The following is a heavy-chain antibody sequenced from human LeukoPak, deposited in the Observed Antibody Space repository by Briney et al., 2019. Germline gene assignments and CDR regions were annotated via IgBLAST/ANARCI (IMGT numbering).Heavy chain of an antibody. J-gene: IGHJ4*02. CDR2: IIPIFGTA. CDR3: AGSAGYSSGWAQRFDY. D-gene: IGHD6-19*01. Sequence: SVKVACKASGGTFSSYAISWVRQAPGQGLEWMGGIIPIFGTANYAQKFQGRVTITTDESTSTAYMELSSLRSEDTAVYYCAGSAGYSSGWAQRFDYWGQGTLVTVSS. V-gene: IGHV1-69*05. CDR1: GGTFSSYA.